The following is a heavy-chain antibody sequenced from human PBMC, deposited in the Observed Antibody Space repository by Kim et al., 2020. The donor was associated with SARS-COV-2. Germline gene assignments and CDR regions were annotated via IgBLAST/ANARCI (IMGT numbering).Heavy chain of an antibody. CDR3: ARDRTRSYSGYDYGFDY. CDR2: IYYSGST. V-gene: IGHV4-39*07. J-gene: IGHJ4*02. Sequence: SETLSLTCTVSGGSISSSSYYWGWIRQPPGKGLEWIGSIYYSGSTYYNPSLKSRVTISVDTSKNQFSLKLSSVTAADTAVYYCARDRTRSYSGYDYGFDYWGQGTLVTVSS. D-gene: IGHD5-12*01. CDR1: GGSISSSSYY.